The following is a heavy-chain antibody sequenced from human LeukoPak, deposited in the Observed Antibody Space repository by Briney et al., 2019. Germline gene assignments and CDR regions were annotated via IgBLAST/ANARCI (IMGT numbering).Heavy chain of an antibody. Sequence: PGGSLSLPCAASGFPYSRYAMRWVRQAPRKGLEGVSAISGSGCSTYYADPVKDRFTISRDNSKNTLYLQRNSLRAEDTAVYYCANSKVPKYGYFDYWGQGTLVTVSS. J-gene: IGHJ4*02. D-gene: IGHD5-18*01. CDR3: ANSKVPKYGYFDY. CDR1: GFPYSRYA. CDR2: ISGSGCST. V-gene: IGHV3-23*01.